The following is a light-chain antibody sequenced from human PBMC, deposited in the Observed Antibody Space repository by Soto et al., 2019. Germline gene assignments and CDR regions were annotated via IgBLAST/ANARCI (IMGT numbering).Light chain of an antibody. CDR2: AAF. CDR1: QSVSNW. J-gene: IGKJ5*01. CDR3: QQVNSYPQT. V-gene: IGKV1-5*01. Sequence: DIQMTQSPSTLSASVGDRVTITCRAGQSVSNWLAWYQQKPGKAPNLLIYAAFTLHSGVPARFSGSRSGTDFTLTISSLQPEDFATYYCQQVNSYPQTFGQGTRLEIK.